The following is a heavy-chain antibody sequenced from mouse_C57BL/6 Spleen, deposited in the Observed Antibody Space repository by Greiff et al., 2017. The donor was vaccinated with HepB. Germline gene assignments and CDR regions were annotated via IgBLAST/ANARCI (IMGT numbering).Heavy chain of an antibody. D-gene: IGHD1-1*01. CDR2: INPNNGGT. J-gene: IGHJ3*01. Sequence: VQLQQSGPELVKPGASVKISCKASGYTFTDYYMNWVKQSHGKSLEWIGDINPNNGGTSYNQKFKGKATLTVDKSSSTAYMKLRSLTSEDSAVYYCAKSPEFITTLPFAYWGQGTLVTVSA. V-gene: IGHV1-26*01. CDR1: GYTFTDYY. CDR3: AKSPEFITTLPFAY.